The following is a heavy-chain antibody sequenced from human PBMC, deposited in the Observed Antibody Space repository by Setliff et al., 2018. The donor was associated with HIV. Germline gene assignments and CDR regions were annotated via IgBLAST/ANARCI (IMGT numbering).Heavy chain of an antibody. CDR3: AKAECTSSSCYSPFNA. D-gene: IGHD3-22*01. V-gene: IGHV1-18*04. CDR2: ISAYKGNT. Sequence: ASVKVSCKAAGYNFLSYGFSWVRQAPGQGFQWMGWISAYKGNTIYAQNLQGRVTMTTDTSTSTVYMELRSLTADDTAVYYCAKAECTSSSCYSPFNAWGPGTMVTVSS. CDR1: GYNFLSYG. J-gene: IGHJ3*01.